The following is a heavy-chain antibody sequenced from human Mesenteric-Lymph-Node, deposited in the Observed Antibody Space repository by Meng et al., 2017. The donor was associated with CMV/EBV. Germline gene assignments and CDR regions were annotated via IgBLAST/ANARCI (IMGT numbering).Heavy chain of an antibody. V-gene: IGHV3-7*01. CDR2: VKQDGSDR. Sequence: LSLSCAGYEFTFISSWMRWVRQAPGRGLEWMTNVKQDGSDRYYVDSVKGRFTISRDNAKNLLYLQMNSLRAEDTAVYHCAKDGRTWPLWGQGTLVTVSS. CDR1: EFTFISSW. J-gene: IGHJ4*02. CDR3: AKDGRTWPL.